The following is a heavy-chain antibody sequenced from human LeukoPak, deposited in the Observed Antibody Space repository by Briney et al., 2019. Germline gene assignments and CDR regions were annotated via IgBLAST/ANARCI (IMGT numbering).Heavy chain of an antibody. CDR1: GFTFSSYW. V-gene: IGHV3-7*01. CDR2: IKQDGSEK. CDR3: ARWVVVPASKTLPPPYNWFDP. Sequence: GGSLRLSCAASGFTFSSYWMSWVRQAPGKGLEWVANIKQDGSEKYYVDSVKGRFTISRDNAKNSLYLQMNSLRAEDTAVYYCARWVVVPASKTLPPPYNWFDPWGQGTLVTASS. J-gene: IGHJ5*02. D-gene: IGHD2-2*01.